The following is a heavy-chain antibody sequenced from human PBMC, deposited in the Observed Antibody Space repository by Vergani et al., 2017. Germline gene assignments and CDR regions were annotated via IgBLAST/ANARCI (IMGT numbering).Heavy chain of an antibody. CDR1: VFTFNQYG. D-gene: IGHD1-14*01. Sequence: QVQLVESGGGVVQPGRSLRLSCAASVFTFNQYGMHCVRQAPGKGVEWVAVTWYDGNNKQYADSVKGRFTISRDNSKSTMYLQMNSLRDEDTGVYYCARDLRLLYNRFDPWGQGTLVTGSS. CDR3: ARDLRLLYNRFDP. CDR2: TWYDGNNK. J-gene: IGHJ5*02. V-gene: IGHV3-33*01.